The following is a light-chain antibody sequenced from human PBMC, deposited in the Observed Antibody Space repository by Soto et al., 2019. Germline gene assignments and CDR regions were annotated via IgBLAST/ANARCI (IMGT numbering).Light chain of an antibody. Sequence: EIVVTQSPAPLSVSPGERVTLSCRASQSVSSSLAWYQQRPGQAPRLLIYGASTRATGIPARFSGSGSGTEFTLTISSLQSEDFAVYYCQQRSNWPPITFGQGTRLEI. J-gene: IGKJ5*01. CDR2: GAS. CDR1: QSVSSS. CDR3: QQRSNWPPIT. V-gene: IGKV3-15*01.